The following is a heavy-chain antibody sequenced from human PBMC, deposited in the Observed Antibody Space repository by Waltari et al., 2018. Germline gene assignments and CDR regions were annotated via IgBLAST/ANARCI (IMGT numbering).Heavy chain of an antibody. CDR1: GGTFSSYT. J-gene: IGHJ5*02. CDR3: ARGIFGVVIPGHWFDP. V-gene: IGHV1-69*02. D-gene: IGHD3-3*01. Sequence: QVQLVQSGAEVKKPGSSVKVSCKASGGTFSSYTISWVRQAPGQGLEWMGRIIPILGIANYAQKFQGRVTITADKSTSTAYMELSSLRSEDTAVYYCARGIFGVVIPGHWFDPWGQGTLVTVSS. CDR2: IIPILGIA.